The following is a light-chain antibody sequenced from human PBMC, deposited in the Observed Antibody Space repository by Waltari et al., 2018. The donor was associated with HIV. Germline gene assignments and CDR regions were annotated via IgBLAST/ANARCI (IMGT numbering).Light chain of an antibody. CDR2: GAS. Sequence: VMTQSPATLSVSPGERVTLSCRASQTVRTKLAWYQQKTGQAPRLLIYGASTRAPGLPARFSGSGSGTEFTLTISNLQSEDSAVYYCQQYNNWPPNTFGQGTKLESK. V-gene: IGKV3-15*01. CDR1: QTVRTK. J-gene: IGKJ2*01. CDR3: QQYNNWPPNT.